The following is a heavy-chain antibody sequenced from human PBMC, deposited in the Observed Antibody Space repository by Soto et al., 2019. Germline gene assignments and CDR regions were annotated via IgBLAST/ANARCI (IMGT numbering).Heavy chain of an antibody. D-gene: IGHD1-26*01. J-gene: IGHJ4*02. CDR1: GFTFTGHY. CDR3: AKSGSFFRSSLGYFDY. CDR2: INPNSGGT. Sequence: QVQLEQSGAEVKKPGASVKVSCKASGFTFTGHYIHWVRQAPGQGLEWMGWINPNSGGTSYAQKFQGRVTMTRDTSITTAYMEQGRLSSDDTAIYYCAKSGSFFRSSLGYFDYGGQGTLVTVSS. V-gene: IGHV1-2*02.